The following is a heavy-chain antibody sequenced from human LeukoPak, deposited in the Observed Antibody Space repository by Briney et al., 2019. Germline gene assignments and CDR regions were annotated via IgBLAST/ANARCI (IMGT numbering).Heavy chain of an antibody. CDR1: GFTFSSYD. V-gene: IGHV3-13*04. J-gene: IGHJ2*01. CDR3: ARAHYYDSSGYYSGWYFDL. D-gene: IGHD3-22*01. Sequence: GGSLRLSCAASGFTFSSYDMHWVRQAPGIGLEWVSAIGTAGDTYYPGSVKGRFTISRENAKNSLYLQMNSLRAGDTAVYYCARAHYYDSSGYYSGWYFDLWGRGTLVTVSS. CDR2: IGTAGDT.